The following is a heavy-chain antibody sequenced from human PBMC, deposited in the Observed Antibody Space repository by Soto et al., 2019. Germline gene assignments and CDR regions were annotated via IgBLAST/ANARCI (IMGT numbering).Heavy chain of an antibody. D-gene: IGHD1-1*01. CDR3: ARGRYGDY. V-gene: IGHV1-18*01. CDR1: GYTFTSYG. J-gene: IGHJ4*02. Sequence: QVHLVQSGAEVTKPGASVKVSCKASGYTFTSYGITWVRQAPGQGLEWMGWISAHNGNTDYAQKLQGRVIVTRDTSTSTAYMELRSLRSDDTAVYYCARGRYGDYWGQGALVTVSS. CDR2: ISAHNGNT.